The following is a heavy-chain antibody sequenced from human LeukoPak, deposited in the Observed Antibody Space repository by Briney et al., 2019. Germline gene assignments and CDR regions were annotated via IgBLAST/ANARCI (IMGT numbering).Heavy chain of an antibody. J-gene: IGHJ3*02. CDR1: GFTVSRNY. CDR3: ARWRPIDAFDI. CDR2: LSSTGNT. V-gene: IGHV3-53*04. D-gene: IGHD3-3*01. Sequence: GGSLRLSCAASGFTVSRNYMNWVRQAPGKGLEWVSLLSSTGNTSYADSVKGRFTISRHDSKNTLYLQVNSLRPEDTAMYYCARWRPIDAFDIWGQGTMVIVSS.